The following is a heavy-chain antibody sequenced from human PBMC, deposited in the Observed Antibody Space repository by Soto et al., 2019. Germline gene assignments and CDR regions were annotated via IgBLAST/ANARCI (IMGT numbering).Heavy chain of an antibody. D-gene: IGHD6-13*01. Sequence: PGGSLRLSCAASGFTFSSYSMNWVRQAPGKGLEWVSSISSSSSYIYYADSVKGRFTISRDNAKNSLYLQMNSLRAEDTAVYYCASHPFAAAGAHWWGQGTLVTVS. CDR2: ISSSSSYI. V-gene: IGHV3-21*01. J-gene: IGHJ4*02. CDR1: GFTFSSYS. CDR3: ASHPFAAAGAHW.